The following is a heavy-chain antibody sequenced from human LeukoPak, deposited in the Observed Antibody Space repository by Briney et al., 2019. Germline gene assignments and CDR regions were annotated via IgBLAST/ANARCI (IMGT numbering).Heavy chain of an antibody. J-gene: IGHJ2*01. V-gene: IGHV1-8*01. CDR2: MKPNRDNT. CDR1: VYTLPSYD. Sequence: ASVQVSCKASVYTLPSYDIHWVRQAAGPGVERVGWMKPNRDNTGYVQTFQGRVTMTRNTSIRTAYMELSSLRSEDTAVYYCARAVNGGSSCYSTSWYFDLWGRGTLVTVSS. CDR3: ARAVNGGSSCYSTSWYFDL. D-gene: IGHD6-13*01.